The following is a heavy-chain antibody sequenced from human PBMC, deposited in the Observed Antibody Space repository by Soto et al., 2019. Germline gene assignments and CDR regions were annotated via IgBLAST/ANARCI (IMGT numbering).Heavy chain of an antibody. D-gene: IGHD2-2*03. J-gene: IGHJ6*02. CDR3: ARLNGYCVSTNCHGYYGMDV. CDR2: IYYSGST. V-gene: IGHV4-30-4*01. CDR1: GGSISSGDYY. Sequence: LSLTCTVSGGSISSGDYYWSWIRQPPGKGLEWIGYIYYSGSTYYNPSLKSRVTISVDTSKNQFSLKLSSVTAADTAVYYCARLNGYCVSTNCHGYYGMDVWGQGTTVTVSS.